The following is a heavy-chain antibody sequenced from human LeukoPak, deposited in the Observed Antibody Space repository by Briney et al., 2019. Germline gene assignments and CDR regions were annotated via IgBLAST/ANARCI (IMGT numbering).Heavy chain of an antibody. CDR1: GYTFTGYY. CDR2: INPNSGGT. J-gene: IGHJ4*02. V-gene: IGHV1-2*02. CDR3: ARRLTGYYRPYYFDY. D-gene: IGHD3-9*01. Sequence: ASVKVSCKASGYTFTGYYMHWVRQAPGQGLEWMGWINPNSGGTNYAQKFQGRVTMTRDTSISTAYMELSRLRSDDTAVCYCARRLTGYYRPYYFDYWGQGTLVTVSS.